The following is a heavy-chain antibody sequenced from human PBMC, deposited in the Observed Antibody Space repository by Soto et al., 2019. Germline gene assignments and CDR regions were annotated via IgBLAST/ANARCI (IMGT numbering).Heavy chain of an antibody. Sequence: QITLKESGPTLVKPTQTLTLTCTFSGFSLSSTRVAVGWIRQPPGKALEWLALIYWDDDKRYSPFLKSRLTITKDTSKHQVVLTMTHMDPVDTATYYCAHSVVAGLGYYFDYWGQGTLVTVSS. D-gene: IGHD6-19*01. J-gene: IGHJ4*02. CDR1: GFSLSSTRVA. CDR2: IYWDDDK. CDR3: AHSVVAGLGYYFDY. V-gene: IGHV2-5*02.